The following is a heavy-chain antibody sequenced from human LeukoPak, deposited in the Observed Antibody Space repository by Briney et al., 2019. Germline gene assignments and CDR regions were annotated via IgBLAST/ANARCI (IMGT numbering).Heavy chain of an antibody. CDR1: GGSISSGDYY. D-gene: IGHD3-3*01. CDR3: ARSLRFSLDY. J-gene: IGHJ4*02. Sequence: SETLSLTCTVSGGSISSGDYYWSWIRQPPGKGLEWIGYIYYSGSTCYNPSLKSRVTISVDTSKNQFSLKLSSVTAADTAVYYCARSLRFSLDYWGQGTLVTVSS. CDR2: IYYSGST. V-gene: IGHV4-30-4*08.